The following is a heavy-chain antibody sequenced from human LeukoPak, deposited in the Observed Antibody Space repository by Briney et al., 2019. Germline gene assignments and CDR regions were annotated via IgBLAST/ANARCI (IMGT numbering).Heavy chain of an antibody. Sequence: SETLSLTCAVYGGSFSGYYWSWIRQPPGKGLEWIGYIYYSGSTNHNPSLESRVTMSVDTSKNQFSLKLRSVTAADTAAYYCARPGVGSGRYGAFGIWGQGTMVTVSS. CDR3: ARPGVGSGRYGAFGI. J-gene: IGHJ3*02. D-gene: IGHD5-18*01. CDR1: GGSFSGYY. V-gene: IGHV4-59*08. CDR2: IYYSGST.